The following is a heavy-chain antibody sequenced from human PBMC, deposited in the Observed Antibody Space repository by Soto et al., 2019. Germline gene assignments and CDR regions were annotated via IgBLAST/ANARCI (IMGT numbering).Heavy chain of an antibody. Sequence: SETLSLTCTVSGGSISGGGYYCSWIRRNPGKGLEWIGHIYYSGTTYYNPSLKSRVTISVDTSKNQFSLKLSSVTAADTAVYYCARDRHFESSDPYVGGYYQYAMDVWGQGTTVTVSS. D-gene: IGHD3-22*01. V-gene: IGHV4-31*03. CDR2: IYYSGTT. J-gene: IGHJ6*02. CDR1: GGSISGGGYY. CDR3: ARDRHFESSDPYVGGYYQYAMDV.